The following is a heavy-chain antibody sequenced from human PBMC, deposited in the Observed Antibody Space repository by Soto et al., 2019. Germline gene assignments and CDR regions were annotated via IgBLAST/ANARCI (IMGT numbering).Heavy chain of an antibody. V-gene: IGHV2-5*02. CDR3: AHRVLRTVFGLVTTTAIYFDF. CDR2: IYWDDDK. Sequence: QITLNESGPTVVRPTEPLTLTCRFSGFSLTTSGVGVGWIRQSPGKAPEWLALIYWDDDKRYSASLKSRLTITKDTSKNQVVLTVSDLDPTDTATYYCAHRVLRTVFGLVTTTAIYFDFWGQGTTVAVSS. CDR1: GFSLTTSGVG. J-gene: IGHJ4*02. D-gene: IGHD3-3*01.